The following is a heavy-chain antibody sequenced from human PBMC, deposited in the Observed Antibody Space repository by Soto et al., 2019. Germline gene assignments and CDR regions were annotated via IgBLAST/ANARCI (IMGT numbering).Heavy chain of an antibody. J-gene: IGHJ4*02. CDR1: GGTFSSYA. CDR2: IIPIFGTA. D-gene: IGHD1-7*01. V-gene: IGHV1-69*12. Sequence: QVQLVQSGAEVKKPGSSVKVSCKASGGTFSSYAISWVRQAPGQGLEWMGGIIPIFGTANYAQKFQGRVTISADESPSTAYMELSSMRSEDTAVYYCSRLKDNWNYPVFDYWGQGTLVTVSS. CDR3: SRLKDNWNYPVFDY.